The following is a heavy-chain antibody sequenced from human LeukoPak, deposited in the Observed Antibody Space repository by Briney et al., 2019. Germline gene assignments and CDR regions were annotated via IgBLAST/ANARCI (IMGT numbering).Heavy chain of an antibody. CDR1: GYTFTSYY. Sequence: GASVKVSCKASGYTFTSYYMHWVRQAPGQGLEWMGIINPSGGSTSYAQKFQGRVTMTRDTSTSTDYMELSSLRSEDTAVYYCAREASLADYYDSSGLNYFDYWGQGTLVTVSS. J-gene: IGHJ4*02. V-gene: IGHV1-46*01. CDR3: AREASLADYYDSSGLNYFDY. CDR2: INPSGGST. D-gene: IGHD3-22*01.